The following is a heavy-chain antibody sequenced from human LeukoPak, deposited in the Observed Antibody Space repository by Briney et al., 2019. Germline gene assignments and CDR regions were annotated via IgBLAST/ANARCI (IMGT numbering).Heavy chain of an antibody. CDR3: ARIDTAMVENLDY. V-gene: IGHV4-39*01. CDR2: IYYSGST. Sequence: PSETLSLTCTVSGGSISSSSYYWGWIRQPPGKGLEWIGSIYYSGSTYYNPSLKSRVTISVDTSKNQFSLKLSSVTAADTAVYYCARIDTAMVENLDYWGQGTLVTVSS. J-gene: IGHJ4*02. CDR1: GGSISSSSYY. D-gene: IGHD5-18*01.